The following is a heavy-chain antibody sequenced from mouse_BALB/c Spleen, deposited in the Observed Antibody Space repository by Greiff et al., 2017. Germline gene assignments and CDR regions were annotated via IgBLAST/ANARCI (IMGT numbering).Heavy chain of an antibody. CDR2: ISDGGSYT. D-gene: IGHD2-1*01. CDR1: GFTFSDYY. V-gene: IGHV5-4*02. Sequence: EVKLVESGGGLVKPGGSLKLSCAASGFTFSDYYMYWVRQTPEKRLEWVATISDGGSYTYYPDSVKGRFTISRDNAKNNLYLQMSSLKSEDTAMYYCARDQGDGNYAMDYWGQGTSVTVSS. J-gene: IGHJ4*01. CDR3: ARDQGDGNYAMDY.